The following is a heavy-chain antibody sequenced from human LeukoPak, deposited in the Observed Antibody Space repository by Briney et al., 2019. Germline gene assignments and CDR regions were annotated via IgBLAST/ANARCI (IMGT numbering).Heavy chain of an antibody. Sequence: SSETLSLTCTVSGGSISSYYWSWIRQPPGKGLEWIGYIYYSGSTNYNPSLKSRVTISVDTSKNQFSLKLSSVTAADTAVYYCARGRSSLGWDYYYMDVWGKGTTVTVSS. CDR3: ARGRSSLGWDYYYMDV. D-gene: IGHD6-6*01. CDR1: GGSISSYY. CDR2: IYYSGST. J-gene: IGHJ6*03. V-gene: IGHV4-59*01.